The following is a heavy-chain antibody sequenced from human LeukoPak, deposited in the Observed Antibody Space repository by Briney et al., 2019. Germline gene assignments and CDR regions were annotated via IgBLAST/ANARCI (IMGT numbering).Heavy chain of an antibody. CDR2: IWYDGSNK. CDR3: ARAVDTAMVTFLGY. D-gene: IGHD5-18*01. CDR1: GFTFSSYG. J-gene: IGHJ4*02. Sequence: GGSRRLSCAASGFTFSSYGMHWVRQAPGKGLERVAVIWYDGSNKYYADSVKGRFTISRDNSKNTLYLQMNSLRAEDTAVYYCARAVDTAMVTFLGYWGQGTLVTVSS. V-gene: IGHV3-33*01.